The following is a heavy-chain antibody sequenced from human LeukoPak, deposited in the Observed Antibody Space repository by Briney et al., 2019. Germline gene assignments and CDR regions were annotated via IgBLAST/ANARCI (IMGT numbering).Heavy chain of an antibody. Sequence: SETLSLTCTVSGVSIRSGDYYWSWIRQPPGKGLEWIGYIYYSGSTYYNPSLKSRVTISVDTSKNQFSLKLSSVTAADTAVYYCARTRTTPPHYYYYYMDVWGKGTTVTVSS. CDR2: IYYSGST. V-gene: IGHV4-30-4*01. CDR1: GVSIRSGDYY. J-gene: IGHJ6*03. D-gene: IGHD4-11*01. CDR3: ARTRTTPPHYYYYYMDV.